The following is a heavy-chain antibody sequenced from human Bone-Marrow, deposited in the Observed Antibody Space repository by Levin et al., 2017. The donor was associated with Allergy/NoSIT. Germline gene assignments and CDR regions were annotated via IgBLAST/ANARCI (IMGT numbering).Heavy chain of an antibody. D-gene: IGHD5-24*01. CDR2: IYPGGNT. Sequence: SGGSLRLSCAASGVTVSDNFMNWVRQAPGKGLEWVSVIYPGGNTYYGDSVKGRFTISRDNSRNTLFLQLDSLRVEDTAVYYCVRDRGRSGYNGFDYWGQGTHVTVSS. J-gene: IGHJ4*02. CDR1: GVTVSDNF. CDR3: VRDRGRSGYNGFDY. V-gene: IGHV3-66*01.